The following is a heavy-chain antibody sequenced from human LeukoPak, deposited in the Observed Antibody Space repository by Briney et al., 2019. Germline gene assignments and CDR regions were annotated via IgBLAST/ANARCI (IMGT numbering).Heavy chain of an antibody. CDR1: GGSISSSSYY. D-gene: IGHD3-22*01. J-gene: IGHJ4*02. V-gene: IGHV4-39*07. Sequence: SETLSLTCTVSGGSISSSSYYWGWIRQPPGKGLEWIGSIYYSGSTYYNPSLKSRVTISVDTSKNQFSLKLSSVTAADTAVYYCASPMIVGSSSFDYWGQGTLVTVSS. CDR3: ASPMIVGSSSFDY. CDR2: IYYSGST.